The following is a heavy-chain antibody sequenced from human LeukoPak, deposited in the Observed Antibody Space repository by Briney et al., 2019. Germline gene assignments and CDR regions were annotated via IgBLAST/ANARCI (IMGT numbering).Heavy chain of an antibody. Sequence: SETLSLTCTVSGDSIRGSSYYWGWIRQPPGKGLEWIGSIIYSGTTYYDPSLKSRVTMSVDTSKNQFSLKLSSVTAADTAVYYCARRGYNGWLSNDHWGQGTRVTVSS. CDR2: IIYSGTT. CDR1: GDSIRGSSYY. D-gene: IGHD3-9*01. J-gene: IGHJ4*02. CDR3: ARRGYNGWLSNDH. V-gene: IGHV4-39*01.